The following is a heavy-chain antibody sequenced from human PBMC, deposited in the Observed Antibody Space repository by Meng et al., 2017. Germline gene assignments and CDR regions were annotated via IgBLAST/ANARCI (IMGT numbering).Heavy chain of an antibody. J-gene: IGHJ4*02. CDR1: GFSFTNYA. V-gene: IGHV3-23*01. Sequence: GGSLRLSCAVSGFSFTNYAVSWVRQAPGKGLEWVSAILGDGRTYYTDSVKGRFTISRDNSQNTMFLQMNSLTVDDTAVYYCAKELRSDSKAVADHWGQGTFVTVSS. CDR3: AKELRSDSKAVADH. CDR2: ILGDGRT. D-gene: IGHD6-19*01.